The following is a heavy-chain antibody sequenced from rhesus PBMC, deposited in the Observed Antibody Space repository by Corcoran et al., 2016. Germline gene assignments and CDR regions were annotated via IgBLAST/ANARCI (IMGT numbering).Heavy chain of an antibody. J-gene: IGHJ4*01. D-gene: IGHD5-24*01. CDR3: ARELAGGRSDS. CDR2: IADNSDFT. V-gene: IGHV4-80*01. Sequence: QVQLQESGPGLVKPSETLSLTCDVSGASITSYWWTWIRQSPGKGLEWVGEIADNSDFTSYNPSLKSRVTISKDASKKQFFLKLTSVTVADTAVYYCARELAGGRSDSWGQGLLVTVSS. CDR1: GASITSYW.